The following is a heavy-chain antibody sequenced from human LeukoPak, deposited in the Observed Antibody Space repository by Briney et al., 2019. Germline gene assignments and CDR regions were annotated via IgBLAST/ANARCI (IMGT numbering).Heavy chain of an antibody. J-gene: IGHJ6*03. D-gene: IGHD2-15*01. V-gene: IGHV1-69*13. CDR3: ARAAGCSGGSCYLISNYYYYMDV. CDR2: IIPIFGTA. CDR1: GGTFSSYA. Sequence: SVKVSCKASGGTFSSYAISWVRQAPGQGLEWMGGIIPIFGTANYAQKFQGRVTITADESTSTAYMELSSLRSEDTAVYYCARAAGCSGGSCYLISNYYYYMDVWGKGTTVTVSS.